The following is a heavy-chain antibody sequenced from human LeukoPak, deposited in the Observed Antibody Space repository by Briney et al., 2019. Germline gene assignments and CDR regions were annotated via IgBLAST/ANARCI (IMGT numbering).Heavy chain of an antibody. Sequence: ASVKVSCKASGYTFTSYGISWVRQAPGQGLEWMGWISAYNGNTNYAPKLQGRVTMTTDTSTSTAYMELRSLRSDDTAVYYCAREYDILTNDAFDIWGQGTMVTVSS. J-gene: IGHJ3*02. V-gene: IGHV1-18*04. CDR3: AREYDILTNDAFDI. D-gene: IGHD3-9*01. CDR2: ISAYNGNT. CDR1: GYTFTSYG.